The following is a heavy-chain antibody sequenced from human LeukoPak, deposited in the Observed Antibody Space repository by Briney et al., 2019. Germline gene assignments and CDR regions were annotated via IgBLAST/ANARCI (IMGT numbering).Heavy chain of an antibody. Sequence: GGSLRLSCAASGFTVSSNYMSWVRQAPGKGLEWVSVIYSGGSTYYADSVKGRFTISRDNSKNTLYLQMNSLRAEDTAVYYCARYSSGWYGLDYWGQGTLVAVSS. CDR3: ARYSSGWYGLDY. V-gene: IGHV3-66*01. CDR2: IYSGGST. D-gene: IGHD6-19*01. CDR1: GFTVSSNY. J-gene: IGHJ4*02.